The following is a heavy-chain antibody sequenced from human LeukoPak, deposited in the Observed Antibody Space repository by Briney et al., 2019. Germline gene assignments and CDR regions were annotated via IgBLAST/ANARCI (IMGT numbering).Heavy chain of an antibody. J-gene: IGHJ3*02. CDR1: GFTFSSYA. CDR2: ISYDGSNK. V-gene: IGHV3-30-3*01. Sequence: PGGSLRLSCAASGFTFSSYAMHWVRQAPGKGLEWVAVISYDGSNKYYADSVKGRFTISRDNSKNTLYLQMNSLRAEDTAVYYCARPAIHDGSDAFGIWGQGTMVTVSS. CDR3: ARPAIHDGSDAFGI.